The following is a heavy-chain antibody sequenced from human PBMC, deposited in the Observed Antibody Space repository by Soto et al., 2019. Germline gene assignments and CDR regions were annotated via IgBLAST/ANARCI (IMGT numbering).Heavy chain of an antibody. CDR1: GGSNGGYS. Sequence: SETLSVTCNVSGGSNGGYSWSWIRQSPGKGLAYFGYIYYRGSTNYNSLRKSRVTMSVDTPSHQWSLTMNALTAADTAVYYCTRQQLLPCYYALDDGAQGTTVTVSS. J-gene: IGHJ6*02. CDR2: IYYRGST. D-gene: IGHD1-26*01. CDR3: TRQQLLPCYYALDD. V-gene: IGHV4-59*01.